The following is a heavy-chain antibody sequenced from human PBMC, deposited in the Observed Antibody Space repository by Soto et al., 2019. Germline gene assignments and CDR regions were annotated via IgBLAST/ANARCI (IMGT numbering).Heavy chain of an antibody. Sequence: QVQLVQSGAEVKKPGASVKVSCKASGYTFTSYDINWVRQATGQGLEWMGWMNPNSGNTGYAQKFQGRVTMTRNTSISTAYMELSSVRSEDTAVYYCARGRSRVTYYYGSGVGCWGQGTLVTVSS. CDR1: GYTFTSYD. V-gene: IGHV1-8*01. J-gene: IGHJ4*02. CDR3: ARGRSRVTYYYGSGVGC. D-gene: IGHD3-10*01. CDR2: MNPNSGNT.